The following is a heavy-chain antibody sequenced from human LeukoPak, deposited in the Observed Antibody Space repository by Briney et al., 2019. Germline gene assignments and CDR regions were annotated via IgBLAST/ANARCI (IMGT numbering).Heavy chain of an antibody. CDR1: GYSISSGYY. V-gene: IGHV4-38-2*01. Sequence: SETLSLTCAVSGYSISSGYYWGWIRQPPGKGLEWIGSIYHSGSTYYNPSLKSRVTISVDTSKNQFSLKLSSVTAADTAVYYCARSPPGIEAAGTLGSFDPWGQGTLATVSS. CDR3: ARSPPGIEAAGTLGSFDP. J-gene: IGHJ5*02. CDR2: IYHSGST. D-gene: IGHD6-13*01.